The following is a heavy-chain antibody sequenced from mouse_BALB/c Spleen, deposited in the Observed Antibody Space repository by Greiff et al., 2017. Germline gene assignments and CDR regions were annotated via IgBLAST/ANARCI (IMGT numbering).Heavy chain of an antibody. CDR3: TRLVGNYFDY. CDR2: INPSNGGT. J-gene: IGHJ2*01. Sequence: VQRVESGAELVKPGASVKLSCKASGYTFTSYYMYWVKQRPGQGLEWIGEINPSNGGTNFNEKFKSKATLTVDKSSSTAYMQLSSLTSEDSAVYYCTRLVGNYFDYWGQGTTLTVSS. V-gene: IGHV1S81*02. CDR1: GYTFTSYY. D-gene: IGHD2-10*02.